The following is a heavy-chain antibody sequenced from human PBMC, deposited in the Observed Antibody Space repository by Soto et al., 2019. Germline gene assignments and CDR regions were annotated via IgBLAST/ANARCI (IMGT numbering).Heavy chain of an antibody. CDR3: ARANSSSWPHFDY. CDR1: GFTFSSYS. Sequence: EVQLVESGGGLVKPGGSLRLSCAASGFTFSSYSMNWVRQAPGKGLEWVSSISSSSSYIYYADSVKGRFTISRDNAKNSLDLQMNSLRAEDTAVYYCARANSSSWPHFDYWGQGTLVTVSS. CDR2: ISSSSSYI. D-gene: IGHD6-13*01. V-gene: IGHV3-21*01. J-gene: IGHJ4*02.